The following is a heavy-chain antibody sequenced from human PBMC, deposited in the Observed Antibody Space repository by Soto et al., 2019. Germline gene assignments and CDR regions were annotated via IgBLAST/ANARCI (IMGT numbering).Heavy chain of an antibody. Sequence: EVQLVESGGGLVKPGGSLRLSCAASGFTFSNAWMSWVRQAPGKGLEWVGRIKSKTDGGTTDYAAPVKGRFTISRDDSKNTLYLQMNSLKTEDTAVYYCTTDPGTMVRGVIPEFDYWGQGTLVTVSS. CDR3: TTDPGTMVRGVIPEFDY. J-gene: IGHJ4*02. CDR2: IKSKTDGGTT. CDR1: GFTFSNAW. D-gene: IGHD3-10*01. V-gene: IGHV3-15*01.